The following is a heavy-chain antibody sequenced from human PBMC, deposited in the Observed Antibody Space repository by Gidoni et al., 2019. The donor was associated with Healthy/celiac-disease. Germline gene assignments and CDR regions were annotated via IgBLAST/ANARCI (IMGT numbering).Heavy chain of an antibody. CDR2: ISWNSGSI. D-gene: IGHD3-3*01. V-gene: IGHV3-9*01. J-gene: IGHJ6*02. Sequence: LEWVSGISWNSGSIGYADSVKGRFTISRDNAKNSLYLQMNSLRAEDTALYYCAKDMGREYYDFWSGYQKYYYYYGMDVWGQGTTVTVSS. CDR3: AKDMGREYYDFWSGYQKYYYYYGMDV.